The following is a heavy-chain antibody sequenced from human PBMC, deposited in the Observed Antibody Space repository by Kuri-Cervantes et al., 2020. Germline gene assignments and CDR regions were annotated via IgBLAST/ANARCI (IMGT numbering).Heavy chain of an antibody. CDR2: INPSGSSA. D-gene: IGHD1-26*01. CDR3: ATEEWDY. V-gene: IGHV1-46*01. CDR1: GYTFTSYA. J-gene: IGHJ4*02. Sequence: ASVKVSCKASGYTFTSYAMNWVRQAPGQGLEWMGVINPSGSSATYAQKFQGRVTMTEDTSTDTAYMELSSLRSDDTAVYYCATEEWDYWGQGTLVTVSS.